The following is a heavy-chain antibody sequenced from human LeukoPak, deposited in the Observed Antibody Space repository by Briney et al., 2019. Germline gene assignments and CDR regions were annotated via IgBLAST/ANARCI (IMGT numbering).Heavy chain of an antibody. CDR1: GYTFTGYY. Sequence: ASVKVSCKASGYTFTGYYMHWVRQAPGQGLEWMGIINPSGGSTRYAQKFQGRVTMTRDMSTSTVYMELSSLRSEDTAVYYCARGLGYYDSSGYLYWGQGTLVTVSS. D-gene: IGHD3-22*01. J-gene: IGHJ4*02. CDR3: ARGLGYYDSSGYLY. CDR2: INPSGGST. V-gene: IGHV1-46*01.